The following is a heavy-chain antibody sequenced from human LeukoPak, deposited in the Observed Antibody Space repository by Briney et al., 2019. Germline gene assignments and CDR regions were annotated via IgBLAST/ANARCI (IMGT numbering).Heavy chain of an antibody. J-gene: IGHJ5*02. V-gene: IGHV4-61*01. CDR3: ARAAGTRWFDP. CDR2: IHNSGST. CDR1: GGSVSSDSYY. D-gene: IGHD6-13*01. Sequence: SETLSLTCKVSGGSVSSDSYYWSWIRQPPGQGLEWIGYIHNSGSTNYNPSLKSRVTISVDTSKNQFSLKLSSVTAADTAVYYCARAAGTRWFDPWGQGTLVTVSS.